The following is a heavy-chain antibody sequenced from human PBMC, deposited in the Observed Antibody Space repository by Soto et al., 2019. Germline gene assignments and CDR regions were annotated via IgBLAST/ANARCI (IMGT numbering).Heavy chain of an antibody. V-gene: IGHV3-53*01. D-gene: IGHD3-22*01. CDR3: AKGDYYDSHFDY. Sequence: GGSLRLSCAASGFTVLSNYVNWVRQAPGKGLEWVSVIYSGGAAHYASSVKGRFTISRDSSKSTVYLQMNSLTAEDTAVYFCAKGDYYDSHFDYWGQGTPVTVS. J-gene: IGHJ4*02. CDR2: IYSGGAA. CDR1: GFTVLSNY.